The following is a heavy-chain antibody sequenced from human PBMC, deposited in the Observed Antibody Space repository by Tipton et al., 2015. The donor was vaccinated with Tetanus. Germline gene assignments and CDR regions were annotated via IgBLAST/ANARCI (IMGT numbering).Heavy chain of an antibody. CDR3: AKAKTWANLWFGDY. CDR2: VSGPTAYST. V-gene: IGHV3-23*01. CDR1: GFTFSNFP. J-gene: IGHJ4*02. D-gene: IGHD3-10*01. Sequence: SLRLSCAASGFTFSNFPMAWVRQVPGKGLEWVPGVSGPTAYSTYYADSVRGRFTISRDNAKSTLYLQMNSLRAEDTAIYYCAKAKTWANLWFGDYWGQGTLVTVSS.